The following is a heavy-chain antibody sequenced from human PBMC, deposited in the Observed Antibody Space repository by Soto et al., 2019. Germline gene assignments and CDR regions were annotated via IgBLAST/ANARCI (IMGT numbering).Heavy chain of an antibody. CDR3: ARVQYSSSWYFSYGMDV. Sequence: PSQTLSLTCAISGDSVSSNSAAWNWIRQSPSRGLEWLGRTYYRSKWYNDYAVSVKSRITINPDTSKNQFSLQLNSVTPEDTAVYYCARVQYSSSWYFSYGMDVWGQGTTVTSP. J-gene: IGHJ6*02. D-gene: IGHD6-13*01. CDR1: GDSVSSNSAA. CDR2: TYYRSKWYN. V-gene: IGHV6-1*01.